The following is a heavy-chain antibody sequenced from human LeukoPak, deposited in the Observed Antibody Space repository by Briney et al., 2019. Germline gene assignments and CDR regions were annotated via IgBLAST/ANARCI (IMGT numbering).Heavy chain of an antibody. J-gene: IGHJ6*03. Sequence: ASVKVSCEASGYTFTSYDINWVRQATGQGLEWMGWMNPNSGNTGYAQKFQGRVTMTRNTSISTAYMELSSLRSEDTAVYYCAAHVVVTARDPNYYYYMDVWGKGTTVTVSS. CDR1: GYTFTSYD. CDR3: AAHVVVTARDPNYYYYMDV. CDR2: MNPNSGNT. D-gene: IGHD2-21*02. V-gene: IGHV1-8*01.